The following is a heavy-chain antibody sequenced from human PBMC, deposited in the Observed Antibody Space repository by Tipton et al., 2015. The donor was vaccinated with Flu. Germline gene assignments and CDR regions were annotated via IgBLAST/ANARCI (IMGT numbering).Heavy chain of an antibody. Sequence: SLRLSCAVSGFTFSTYSMHWVRQAPGKGLEWVAVISHDGNNKNYADSVKGRFTISRDNSKNTLYLQMDSLRGEDTAIYYCARAWSPVHLSVGVDVWGQGPTVPLS. D-gene: IGHD2-8*02. CDR3: ARAWSPVHLSVGVDV. CDR2: ISHDGNNK. J-gene: IGHJ6*02. V-gene: IGHV3-30-3*01. CDR1: GFTFSTYS.